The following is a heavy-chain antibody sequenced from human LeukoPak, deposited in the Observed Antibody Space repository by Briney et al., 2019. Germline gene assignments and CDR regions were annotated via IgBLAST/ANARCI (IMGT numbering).Heavy chain of an antibody. CDR3: ATHGSRLVLGRYCSGGSCYPFDY. CDR2: IIPTFGTA. D-gene: IGHD2-15*01. CDR1: GDTFSSYA. J-gene: IGHJ4*02. Sequence: SVKVSCKASGDTFSSYAISWVRQAAGQGLECMGGIIPTFGTANYAQKFQGRVTITADESTSTAYMELSSLRSEDTAVYYCATHGSRLVLGRYCSGGSCYPFDYWGQGTLVTVSS. V-gene: IGHV1-69*13.